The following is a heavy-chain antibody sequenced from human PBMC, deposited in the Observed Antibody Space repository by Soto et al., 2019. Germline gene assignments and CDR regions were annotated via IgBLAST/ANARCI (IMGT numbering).Heavy chain of an antibody. D-gene: IGHD2-15*01. CDR3: ARLYCSGGSCYIYYYYYYMDV. J-gene: IGHJ6*03. CDR2: ISSSSSYI. V-gene: IGHV3-21*01. CDR1: GFTFSSYS. Sequence: GGSLRLSCAASGFTFSSYSMNWVRQAPGKGLEWVSSISSSSSYIYYADSVKGRLTISRDNAKNSLYLQMNSLRAEDTAVYYCARLYCSGGSCYIYYYYYYMDVWGKGTTVTVSS.